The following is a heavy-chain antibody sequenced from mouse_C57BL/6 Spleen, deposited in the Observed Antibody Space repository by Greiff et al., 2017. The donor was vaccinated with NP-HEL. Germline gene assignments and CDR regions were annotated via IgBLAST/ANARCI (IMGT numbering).Heavy chain of an antibody. J-gene: IGHJ3*01. Sequence: QVQLQQSGAELVKPGASVKISCKASGYAFSSYWMNWVKQRPGKGLEWIGQIYPGAGDTNYNGKFKGKATLTADKSSSTAYMQLSSLTSEDSAVYFCARENYDYDWFAYWGQGTLVTVSA. CDR1: GYAFSSYW. CDR2: IYPGAGDT. V-gene: IGHV1-80*01. CDR3: ARENYDYDWFAY. D-gene: IGHD2-4*01.